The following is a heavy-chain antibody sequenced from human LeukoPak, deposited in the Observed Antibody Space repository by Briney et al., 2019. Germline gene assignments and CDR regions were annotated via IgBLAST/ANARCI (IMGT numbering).Heavy chain of an antibody. J-gene: IGHJ4*02. CDR2: TYYRSKWYN. D-gene: IGHD2-8*01. CDR1: GDSVSSNTAA. V-gene: IGHV6-1*01. CDR3: TTYAGEWVLMVYAIYPYFDY. Sequence: SQTLSLTCAISGDSVSSNTAAWNWIRQTPSRGLEWLGKTYYRSKWYNNYAVSVKSRITINPDTSNNQFSLQLNSVTPEDTAVYYCTTYAGEWVLMVYAIYPYFDYWGQGTLVTVSS.